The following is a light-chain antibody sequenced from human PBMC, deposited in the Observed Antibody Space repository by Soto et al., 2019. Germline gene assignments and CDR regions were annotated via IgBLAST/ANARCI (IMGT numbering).Light chain of an antibody. J-gene: IGKJ4*01. Sequence: DIQLTQSPSFLSASVGDRVTITCRASLGIRTFLAWYQQKLGAAPKLLIYAASTLQSGVSLRFSGSGSGTEFTLTISSLQPEDVATYYCQHLNSYPRALAFGGGTKVEI. CDR1: LGIRTF. CDR3: QHLNSYPRALA. CDR2: AAS. V-gene: IGKV1-9*01.